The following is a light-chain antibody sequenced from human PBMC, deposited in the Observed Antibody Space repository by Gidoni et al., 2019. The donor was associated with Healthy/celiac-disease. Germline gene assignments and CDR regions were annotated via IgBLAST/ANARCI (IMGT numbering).Light chain of an antibody. J-gene: IGLJ1*01. CDR3: AAWDDSLSGYV. Sequence: QSVLTQPPTASGTPGQRVTISCSGSSSNIGSNYVYRYQLLPGTAPKLLISRNNQRPSGVPDRFSGSKSGTSASLAISGLRSEDEADYYCAAWDDSLSGYVFGTGTKVTVL. CDR1: SSNIGSNY. CDR2: RNN. V-gene: IGLV1-47*01.